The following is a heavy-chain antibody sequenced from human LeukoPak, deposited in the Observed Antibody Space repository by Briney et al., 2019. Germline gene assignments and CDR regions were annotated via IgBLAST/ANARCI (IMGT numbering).Heavy chain of an antibody. Sequence: GGSLRLSCAASGFKLDDHAMYWVRQPPGKGLEWVAGISWSSGSIGYADSVRGRFIISRDNAKNSLYLQMNSLRAEDTALYYCAKDKASGYYGMDVWGQGTTVTVSS. CDR1: GFKLDDHA. CDR2: ISWSSGSI. V-gene: IGHV3-9*01. J-gene: IGHJ6*02. CDR3: AKDKASGYYGMDV.